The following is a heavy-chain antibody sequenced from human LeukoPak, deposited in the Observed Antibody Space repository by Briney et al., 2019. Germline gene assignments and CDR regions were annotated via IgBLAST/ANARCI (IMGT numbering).Heavy chain of an antibody. J-gene: IGHJ4*02. D-gene: IGHD6-19*01. CDR1: GGTFSSYD. CDR3: ARGKYPAGEGSGWVFDY. Sequence: ASVKVSCKASGGTFSSYDINWLRQTTGQGLEWMGWMNPNSGNTGYAHKFQGRVTMTRDTSISTAYMEVSSLRFEDTAVYYCARGKYPAGEGSGWVFDYWGQGTLVPVSS. CDR2: MNPNSGNT. V-gene: IGHV1-8*02.